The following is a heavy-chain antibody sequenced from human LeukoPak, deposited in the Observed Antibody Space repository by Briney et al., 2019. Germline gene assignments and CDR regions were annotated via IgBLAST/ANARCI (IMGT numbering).Heavy chain of an antibody. D-gene: IGHD3-3*01. CDR2: IYYSGST. Sequence: SETLSLTCTVSGGSISSSSYYWGWIRQPPGKGLEWIGSIYYSGSTYYNPSLKSRVTISVDTSKNQFSLKLSSVTAADTAVYYCARGRPERHYDFWSGYYTEYYFDYWGQGTLVTVSS. CDR3: ARGRPERHYDFWSGYYTEYYFDY. CDR1: GGSISSSSYY. V-gene: IGHV4-39*07. J-gene: IGHJ4*02.